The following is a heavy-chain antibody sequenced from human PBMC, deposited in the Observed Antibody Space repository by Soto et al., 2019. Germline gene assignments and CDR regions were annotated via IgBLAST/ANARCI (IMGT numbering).Heavy chain of an antibody. Sequence: GGSLRLSCAASGFTFSSYGMHWVRQAPGKGLEWVAVIWYDGSNKYYADSVKGRFTISRDNSKNTLYLQMNSLRAEDTAVYYCARDPPGQITYYFDYWGQGTLVTVSS. V-gene: IGHV3-33*01. J-gene: IGHJ4*02. CDR1: GFTFSSYG. CDR3: ARDPPGQITYYFDY. CDR2: IWYDGSNK. D-gene: IGHD1-20*01.